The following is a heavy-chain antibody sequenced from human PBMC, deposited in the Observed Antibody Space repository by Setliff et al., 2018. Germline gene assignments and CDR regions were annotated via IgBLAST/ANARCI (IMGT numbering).Heavy chain of an antibody. J-gene: IGHJ3*02. D-gene: IGHD3-3*01. CDR1: GYSFTNYW. V-gene: IGHV5-51*01. Sequence: HGESLKISCKGSGYSFTNYWIGWVRQMPGKGLEWMGIIYPGDSDTRYSPSFQGQVTISADKSISTAYLQWSSLKASGTAMYYCARQAIFGSDAFDIWGQGTMVTVSS. CDR3: ARQAIFGSDAFDI. CDR2: IYPGDSDT.